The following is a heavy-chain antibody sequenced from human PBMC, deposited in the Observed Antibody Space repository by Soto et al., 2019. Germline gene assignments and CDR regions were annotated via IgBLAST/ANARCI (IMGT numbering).Heavy chain of an antibody. Sequence: GGSLRLSCAAAGFTFSSYGMHWVRPAPGKGVGWVAVIWYDGSNKYYADSVKGRFTTSRDSSKNTLYLQMNSLRAEDTAVYYCAREGVTTVMEEDYHYFMDVWGKGTTVTVSS. J-gene: IGHJ6*03. CDR3: AREGVTTVMEEDYHYFMDV. V-gene: IGHV3-33*01. CDR2: IWYDGSNK. CDR1: GFTFSSYG. D-gene: IGHD4-4*01.